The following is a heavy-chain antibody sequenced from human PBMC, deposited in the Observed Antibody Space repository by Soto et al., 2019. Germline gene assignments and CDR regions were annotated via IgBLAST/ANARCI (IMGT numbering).Heavy chain of an antibody. CDR2: ISSSSSYI. D-gene: IGHD6-13*01. Sequence: GGSLRLSCAASGFTFSSYSMNWVRQAPGKGLEWVSSISSSSSYIYYADSVKGRFTISRDNAKNSLYLQMNSLRAEDTAVYYCARDPGYSRTDAFDIWGQGTMVTVSS. J-gene: IGHJ3*02. CDR3: ARDPGYSRTDAFDI. CDR1: GFTFSSYS. V-gene: IGHV3-21*01.